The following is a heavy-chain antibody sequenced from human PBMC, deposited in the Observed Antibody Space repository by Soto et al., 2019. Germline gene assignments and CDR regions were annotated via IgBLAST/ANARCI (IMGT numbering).Heavy chain of an antibody. V-gene: IGHV3-21*01. CDR2: ISSSSSYI. CDR3: ARAIRSRGGYYCDY. D-gene: IGHD3-16*01. CDR1: GFTFSSYS. Sequence: EVQLVESGGGLVKPGGSLRLSCAASGFTFSSYSMNWVRQAPGKGLEWVSSISSSSSYIYYADSVKGRFTISRDNAKNSLYLQMNSLRAEDTAVYYCARAIRSRGGYYCDYGGQGTLVTVSS. J-gene: IGHJ4*02.